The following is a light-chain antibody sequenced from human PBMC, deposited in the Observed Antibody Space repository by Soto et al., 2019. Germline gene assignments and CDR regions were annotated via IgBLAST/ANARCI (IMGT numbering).Light chain of an antibody. CDR2: GAS. V-gene: IGKV3D-15*01. J-gene: IGKJ5*01. CDR3: QQYNDWPLT. Sequence: EIVMTQSPATLSVSPGDGATLSCRASQSVDSNLAWYKQKPGQTPRLLMDGASTRPTGIPARVSGRWSGTEVTRTIISLQSEDSAVYYCQQYNDWPLTFGGGTRLEIK. CDR1: QSVDSN.